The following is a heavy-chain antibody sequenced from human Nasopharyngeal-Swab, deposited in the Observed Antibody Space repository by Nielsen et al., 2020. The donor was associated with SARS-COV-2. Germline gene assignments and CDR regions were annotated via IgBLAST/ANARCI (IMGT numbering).Heavy chain of an antibody. J-gene: IGHJ6*03. Sequence: GGSLRLSCAASGFTFSSYAMSWVRQAPGKGLEWVSAISGSGGSTYYADSAKGRFTISRDNSKNTLYLQMNSLRAEDTAVYYCAKGASSGWYGGYYMDVWGKGTTVTVSS. V-gene: IGHV3-23*01. CDR1: GFTFSSYA. CDR2: ISGSGGST. D-gene: IGHD6-19*01. CDR3: AKGASSGWYGGYYMDV.